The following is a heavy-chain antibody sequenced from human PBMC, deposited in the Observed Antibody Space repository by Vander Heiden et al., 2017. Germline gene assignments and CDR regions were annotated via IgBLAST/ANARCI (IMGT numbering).Heavy chain of an antibody. J-gene: IGHJ4*02. V-gene: IGHV3-73*02. Sequence: EVQLVESGGGLVQPGGSLKLSCAASGFTFSGSAMHWVRQACGKGREWVGRIRSKANSYATSYAASVKGRFTISRDDSKNTAYLQMNSLKTEDTAVYYCTNSGSGQEHWGQGTLVTLSS. D-gene: IGHD5-12*01. CDR2: IRSKANSYAT. CDR1: GFTFSGSA. CDR3: TNSGSGQEH.